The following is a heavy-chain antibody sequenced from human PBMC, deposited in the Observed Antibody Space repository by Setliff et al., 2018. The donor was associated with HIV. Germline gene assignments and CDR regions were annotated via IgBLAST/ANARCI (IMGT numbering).Heavy chain of an antibody. CDR2: IDPEDGET. CDR1: GYTFVDFY. Sequence: ASVKVSCKGSGYTFVDFYMHWVKEAPGRGLEWMGRIDPEDGETIYAENFQGRVTITADTSTDTVYMELSSLRSEDTAVYYCARDPAPSPSASYFQHWGQGTPVTVSS. V-gene: IGHV1-69-2*01. CDR3: ARDPAPSPSASYFQH. J-gene: IGHJ1*01.